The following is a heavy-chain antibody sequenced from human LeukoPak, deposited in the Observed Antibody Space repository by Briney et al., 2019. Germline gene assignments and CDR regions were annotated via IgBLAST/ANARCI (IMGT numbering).Heavy chain of an antibody. CDR2: IIPIFGIA. CDR3: ARVEGPYYYDSSGYQTGAFDI. V-gene: IGHV1-69*04. Sequence: ASVKVSCKASGGTFSSYAISWVRQVTGQGLEWMGRIIPIFGIANYAQKFQGRVTITADKSTSTAYMELSSLRSEDTAVYYCARVEGPYYYDSSGYQTGAFDIWGQGTMVTVSS. J-gene: IGHJ3*02. D-gene: IGHD3-22*01. CDR1: GGTFSSYA.